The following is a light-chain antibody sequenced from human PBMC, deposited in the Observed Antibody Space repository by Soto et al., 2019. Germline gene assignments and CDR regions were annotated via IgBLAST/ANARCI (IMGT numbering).Light chain of an antibody. CDR2: DAS. J-gene: IGKJ4*01. CDR3: QQYSSYPLI. Sequence: DIQMTQSPSILSASVGDRVIITCRASQSIGGWLAWYQQKPGGAPKLLIYDASTLQRGVPFRFSGSGSATEFTLTISSLQPEDFATYYCQQYSSYPLIFDGGTRVEMK. CDR1: QSIGGW. V-gene: IGKV1-5*01.